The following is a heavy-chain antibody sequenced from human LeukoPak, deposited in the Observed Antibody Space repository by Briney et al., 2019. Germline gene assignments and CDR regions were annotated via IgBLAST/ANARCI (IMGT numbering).Heavy chain of an antibody. CDR1: GFTFSSYA. CDR2: ISGSGGST. V-gene: IGHV3-23*01. CDR3: ARDPDIVATIDFDY. Sequence: GGSLRLSCAASGFTFSSYAMSWVRQAPEKGLEWVSAISGSGGSTYYADSVKGRFTISRDNSKNTLYLQMNSLRAEDTAVYYCARDPDIVATIDFDYWGQGTLVTVSS. J-gene: IGHJ4*02. D-gene: IGHD5-12*01.